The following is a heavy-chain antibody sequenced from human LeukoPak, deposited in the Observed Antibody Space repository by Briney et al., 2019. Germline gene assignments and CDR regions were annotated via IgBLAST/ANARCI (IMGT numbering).Heavy chain of an antibody. CDR2: INPNSGGT. J-gene: IGHJ6*02. D-gene: IGHD6-13*01. V-gene: IGHV1-2*04. CDR1: GYTFTGYY. Sequence: ASVKVSCKASGYTFTGYYMHWVRQAPGQGLEWMGWINPNSGGTNYAQKFQGWVTMTRDTSNSTAYMELSRLRSDDTAVYYCARVFRDSSSWSSYYYYAMDVWGQGTTVTVSS. CDR3: ARVFRDSSSWSSYYYYAMDV.